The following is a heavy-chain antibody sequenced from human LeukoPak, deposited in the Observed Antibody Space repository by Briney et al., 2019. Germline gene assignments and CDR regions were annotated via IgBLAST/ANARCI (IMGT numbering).Heavy chain of an antibody. CDR2: IRSKANSYAT. CDR3: ALHDYGDPFDY. Sequence: GGSLRLSCAASGFTFSGSAMHWVRQASGKGLEWVGRIRSKANSYATAYAASVKGRFTISRDDSKNTAYLQMNSLKTEDTAVYYCALHDYGDPFDYWGQGTLVTVSS. J-gene: IGHJ4*02. V-gene: IGHV3-73*01. D-gene: IGHD4-17*01. CDR1: GFTFSGSA.